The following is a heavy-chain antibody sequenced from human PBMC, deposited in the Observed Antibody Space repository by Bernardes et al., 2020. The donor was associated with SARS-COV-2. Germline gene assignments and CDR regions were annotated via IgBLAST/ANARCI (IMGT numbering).Heavy chain of an antibody. CDR2: ISSSSSTI. CDR3: AYPEESGVTDNYYYYGMDV. CDR1: GFTFSSYS. J-gene: IGHJ6*02. Sequence: SLRLSCAASGFTFSSYSMNWVRQAPGKGLEWVSYISSSSSTIYYADSVKGRFTISRDNAKNSLYLQMNSLRAEDTAVYYCAYPEESGVTDNYYYYGMDVWGQGTTVTVSS. D-gene: IGHD3-10*01. V-gene: IGHV3-48*01.